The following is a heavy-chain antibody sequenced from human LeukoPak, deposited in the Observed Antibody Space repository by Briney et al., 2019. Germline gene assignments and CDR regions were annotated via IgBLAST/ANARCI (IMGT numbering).Heavy chain of an antibody. CDR1: GFTFSSSG. D-gene: IGHD1-26*01. CDR3: ARDRALGSFDY. V-gene: IGHV3-33*01. Sequence: PGGSLRLSCIASGFTFSSSGFHWVRQAPGKGLEWVAVIWSDGGSKRYYADSVKGRFTTSRDDSENTVSLQMNSLIAEDTAVYYCARDRALGSFDYWGQGTLVTVSS. CDR2: IWSDGGSKR. J-gene: IGHJ4*02.